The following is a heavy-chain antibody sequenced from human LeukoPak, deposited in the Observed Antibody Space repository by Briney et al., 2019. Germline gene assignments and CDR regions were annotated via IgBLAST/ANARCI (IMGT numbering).Heavy chain of an antibody. V-gene: IGHV4-59*01. Sequence: SETLSLTCTVSGGSISSYYWSWARQPPGKGLERIGYIYYSGSTNYNPSLKSRVTISVDTSKNQFSLKLSSVTAADTAVYYCARDRLRYFDWGNAFDIWGQGTMVTVSS. CDR1: GGSISSYY. CDR2: IYYSGST. J-gene: IGHJ3*02. CDR3: ARDRLRYFDWGNAFDI. D-gene: IGHD3-9*01.